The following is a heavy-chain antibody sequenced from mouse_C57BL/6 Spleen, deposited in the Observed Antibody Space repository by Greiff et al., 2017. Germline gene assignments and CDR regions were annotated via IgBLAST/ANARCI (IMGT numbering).Heavy chain of an antibody. Sequence: EVQLQQSGAELVRPGASVKLSCTASGFNIKDAYMHWVKQRPEQGLEWIGWIDPENGDTEYASKFQGKATITADTSSNTAYLQLSSLTSEDTAVYYCTTFGNYVRFAYWGQGTLVTVSA. CDR1: GFNIKDAY. J-gene: IGHJ3*01. CDR2: IDPENGDT. D-gene: IGHD2-1*01. CDR3: TTFGNYVRFAY. V-gene: IGHV14-4*01.